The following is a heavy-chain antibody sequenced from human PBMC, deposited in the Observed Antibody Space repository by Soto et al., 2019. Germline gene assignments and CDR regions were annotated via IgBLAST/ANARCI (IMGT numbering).Heavy chain of an antibody. CDR3: ARGSVGATGGLEDYYYYYGMDV. J-gene: IGHJ6*02. D-gene: IGHD1-26*01. CDR1: GFTFSSYS. V-gene: IGHV3-21*01. CDR2: ISSSSSYI. Sequence: GGSLRLSCAASGFTFSSYSMNWVRQAPGKGLEWVSSISSSSSYIYYADSVKGRFTISRDNAKNSLYLQMNSLRAEDTAVYYCARGSVGATGGLEDYYYYYGMDVWGQGTTVTVSS.